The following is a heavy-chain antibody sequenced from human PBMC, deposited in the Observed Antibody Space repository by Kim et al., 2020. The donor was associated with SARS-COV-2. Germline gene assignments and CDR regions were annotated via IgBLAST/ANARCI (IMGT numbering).Heavy chain of an antibody. V-gene: IGHV4-4*02. Sequence: GEGLEWIGKIYHSGRTNYNPSLKSRVTISVDKSKYQFSLKLSSVTAADTAVYYCARAITIFGVVITFDYWGQGTLVTVSS. CDR2: IYHSGRT. D-gene: IGHD3-3*01. CDR3: ARAITIFGVVITFDY. J-gene: IGHJ4*02.